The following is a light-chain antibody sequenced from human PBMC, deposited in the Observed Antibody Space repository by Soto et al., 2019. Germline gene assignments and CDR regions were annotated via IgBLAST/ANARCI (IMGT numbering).Light chain of an antibody. CDR2: DNT. CDR3: GTWDSSLSAWV. CDR1: SSNVGNNY. Sequence: QSVLTQPPSVSAAPGQKVTISCSGSSSNVGNNYVSWYRQLPGTAPKLLIYDNTNRPSGIPDRFSGSKSGTSATLGITGLQTGDEADYYCGTWDSSLSAWVFGGGTKLTVL. V-gene: IGLV1-51*01. J-gene: IGLJ3*02.